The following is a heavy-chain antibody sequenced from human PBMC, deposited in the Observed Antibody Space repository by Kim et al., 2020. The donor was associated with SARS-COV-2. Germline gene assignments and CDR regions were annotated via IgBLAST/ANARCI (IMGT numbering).Heavy chain of an antibody. Sequence: GGSLRLSCAASGFTFDDYAMHWVRQAPGKGLEWVSLISGDGGSTYYADSVKGRFTISRDNSKNSLYLQMNSLRTEDTALYYCAKAYSSSWYSYYYYMDVWGKGTTVTVSS. D-gene: IGHD6-13*01. CDR3: AKAYSSSWYSYYYYMDV. V-gene: IGHV3-43*02. J-gene: IGHJ6*03. CDR2: ISGDGGST. CDR1: GFTFDDYA.